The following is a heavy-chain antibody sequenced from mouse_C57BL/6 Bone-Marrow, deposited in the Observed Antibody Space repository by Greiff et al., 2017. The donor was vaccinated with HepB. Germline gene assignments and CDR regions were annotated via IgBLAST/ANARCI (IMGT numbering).Heavy chain of an antibody. Sequence: EVKLVESGGDLVKPGGSLKLSCAASGFTFSSYGMSWVRQTPDKRLEWVATISSGGSYTYYPDSVQGRFTISRDNAKNTLYLQMSSLKSEDTAMYYCAIGTVEGRWYFDVGGTGTTVTVSS. J-gene: IGHJ1*03. CDR1: GFTFSSYG. CDR3: AIGTVEGRWYFDV. CDR2: ISSGGSYT. D-gene: IGHD1-1*01. V-gene: IGHV5-6*02.